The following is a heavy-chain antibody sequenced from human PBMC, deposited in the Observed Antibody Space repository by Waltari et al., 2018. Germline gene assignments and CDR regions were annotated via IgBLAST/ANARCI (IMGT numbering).Heavy chain of an antibody. Sequence: QVQLVQSGAEVKKPGSSVKVSCKASGGTFSSYAISWVRQAPGQGLEWMGGIIPIFGTANYAQKFQGRVTITADESTSTAYMELSSLRSEDTAVYYCARARELYCSSTGCYRGAEGDAFDIWGQGTMVTVSS. CDR3: ARARELYCSSTGCYRGAEGDAFDI. D-gene: IGHD2-2*01. V-gene: IGHV1-69*12. CDR1: GGTFSSYA. J-gene: IGHJ3*02. CDR2: IIPIFGTA.